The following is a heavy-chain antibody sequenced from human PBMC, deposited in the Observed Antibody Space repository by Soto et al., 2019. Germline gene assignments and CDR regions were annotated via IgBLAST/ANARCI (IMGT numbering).Heavy chain of an antibody. CDR2: IWYDGSNK. Sequence: QVQLVESGGGVVQPGRSLRLSCAASGFTFSSYGMHWVRQAPGKGLEWVAVIWYDGSNKYYADSVKGRFTISRDNSKNTLYLQMNSLRAEDTAVYYCAKGIVAAGTPGFDYWGQGTLVTVSS. CDR1: GFTFSSYG. CDR3: AKGIVAAGTPGFDY. D-gene: IGHD6-13*01. V-gene: IGHV3-33*06. J-gene: IGHJ4*02.